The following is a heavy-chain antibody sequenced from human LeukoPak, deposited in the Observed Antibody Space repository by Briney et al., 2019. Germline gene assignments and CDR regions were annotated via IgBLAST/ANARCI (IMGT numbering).Heavy chain of an antibody. CDR3: ANEVGGVVDYFDY. CDR1: GFTFSSYA. V-gene: IGHV3-23*01. Sequence: PGGSLRLSCAASGFTFSSYAMSWVRQAPGKGLEWVSGISGSSGYSTYYADSVKGRFTISRDNSKNTLYLQMNSLRAEDTAVYYCANEVGGVVDYFDYWGQGTLVTVSS. D-gene: IGHD6-19*01. CDR2: ISGSSGYST. J-gene: IGHJ4*02.